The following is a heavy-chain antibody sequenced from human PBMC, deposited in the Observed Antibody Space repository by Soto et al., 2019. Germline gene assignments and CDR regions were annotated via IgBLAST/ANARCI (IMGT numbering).Heavy chain of an antibody. CDR1: GVSFSKAW. V-gene: IGHV4-34*01. CDR3: ASFTVRGGIYCSGGSCSGMDV. J-gene: IGHJ6*02. Sequence: PGGSLRLSCVVSGVSFSKAWMSGVRQPPGKGLEWIVEINHSGSTNYNPSLKSRVTVSVDTSKNQFSLKLRSVTAADTAVYYCASFTVRGGIYCSGGSCSGMDVWGQGTTVTVSS. D-gene: IGHD2-15*01. CDR2: INHSGST.